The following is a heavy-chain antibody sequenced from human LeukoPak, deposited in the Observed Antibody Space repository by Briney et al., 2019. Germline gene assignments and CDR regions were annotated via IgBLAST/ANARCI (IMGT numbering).Heavy chain of an antibody. Sequence: GSLRLSCAASGFTFSDYYMSWIRQAPGKGLEWVSYISSSGSTIYYADSVKGRFTISRDNAKNSLYLQMNSLRAEDTAVYYCARDQSPAMPFDYWGQGTLVTVSS. CDR3: ARDQSPAMPFDY. D-gene: IGHD2-2*01. J-gene: IGHJ4*02. CDR1: GFTFSDYY. V-gene: IGHV3-11*01. CDR2: ISSSGSTI.